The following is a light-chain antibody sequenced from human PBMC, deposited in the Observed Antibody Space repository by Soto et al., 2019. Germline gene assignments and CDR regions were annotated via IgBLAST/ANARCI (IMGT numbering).Light chain of an antibody. V-gene: IGKV1-6*01. CDR2: DAS. J-gene: IGKJ4*01. Sequence: AIQMTQSPSSLSASVGDRVTITCRATQDIRGDLGWYQQKPGKAPKLLIYDASSLQSEVPSRFSGSGSGTDFTLTISSLQPEDFATYFCLQDHGYPLTFGGGTKVEIK. CDR1: QDIRGD. CDR3: LQDHGYPLT.